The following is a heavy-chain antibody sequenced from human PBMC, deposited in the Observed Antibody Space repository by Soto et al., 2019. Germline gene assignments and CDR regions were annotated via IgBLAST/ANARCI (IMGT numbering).Heavy chain of an antibody. Sequence: PGGSLRLSCAASGFTFSTYGMHWVRQAPGKGLEWVAVISYDGSNKYYADSVKGRFTISRDNSKNTLYLQMSSLRAEDTAMYYCVNDVVFWPWGQGTLVTVSS. V-gene: IGHV3-30*18. CDR2: ISYDGSNK. J-gene: IGHJ4*02. D-gene: IGHD2-15*01. CDR1: GFTFSTYG. CDR3: VNDVVFWP.